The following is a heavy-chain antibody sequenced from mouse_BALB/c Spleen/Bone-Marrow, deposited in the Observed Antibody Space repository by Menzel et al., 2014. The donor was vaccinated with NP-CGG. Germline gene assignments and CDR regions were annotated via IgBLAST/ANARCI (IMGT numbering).Heavy chain of an antibody. CDR2: ISGGGSYT. Sequence: VQLKESGGNLVKSGGSLKLSCAASGFTFSSYGMSWVRQTPEKRLEWVATISGGGSYTFYPDSVKGRFTISGDNAKNNLYLQLSSLRSEDTALYYCARHAYYDQTEVSFVYWGQGTLVTVSA. CDR1: GFTFSSYG. J-gene: IGHJ3*01. D-gene: IGHD2-4*01. CDR3: ARHAYYDQTEVSFVY. V-gene: IGHV5-9-2*01.